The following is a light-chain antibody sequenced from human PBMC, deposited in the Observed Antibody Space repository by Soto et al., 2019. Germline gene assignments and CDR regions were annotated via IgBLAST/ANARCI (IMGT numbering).Light chain of an antibody. J-gene: IGKJ1*01. V-gene: IGKV4-1*01. CDR2: WAS. CDR3: QQYYSNPWT. CDR1: QSVLYSSSNKNH. Sequence: DIVMTQSPDSLAVSLGERATINCKSSQSVLYSSSNKNHLAWYQQKPGQPPKLLIYWASTRESGVPDRFSGSGSGTEFPLTISSLQAEDVEVYYCQQYYSNPWTFGQGTKVDIK.